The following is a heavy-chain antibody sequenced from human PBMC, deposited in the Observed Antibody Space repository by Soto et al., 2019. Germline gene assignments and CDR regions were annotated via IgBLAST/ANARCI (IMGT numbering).Heavy chain of an antibody. CDR3: ARIGYSSSSFDY. D-gene: IGHD6-6*01. J-gene: IGHJ4*02. Sequence: EVPLVESGGGLVQPGGSLRLSCAASGFTFTNYWMTWARQAPGKGLEWVANIKQDGTTKYYMDSVKGRFTISRDNAKNSLYVQINSLRAGDTAVYFCARIGYSSSSFDYWGQGTLVTVSS. V-gene: IGHV3-7*01. CDR2: IKQDGTTK. CDR1: GFTFTNYW.